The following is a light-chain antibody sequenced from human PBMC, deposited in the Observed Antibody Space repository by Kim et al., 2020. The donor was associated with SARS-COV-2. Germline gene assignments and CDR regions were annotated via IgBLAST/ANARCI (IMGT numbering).Light chain of an antibody. CDR2: DAS. CDR3: QQYDSLPYT. Sequence: DIQMTQSPSSLSAAIGDRVTITCQASQDIRNYLNWFQHKAGEAPKRLIYDASTSETGVPSRFSGGGSGTDFTFTISGLQSEDIATYYCQQYDSLPYTFGQGTKLEI. CDR1: QDIRNY. J-gene: IGKJ2*01. V-gene: IGKV1-33*01.